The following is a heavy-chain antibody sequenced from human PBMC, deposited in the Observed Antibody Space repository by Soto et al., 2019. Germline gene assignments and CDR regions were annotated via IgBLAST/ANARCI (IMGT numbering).Heavy chain of an antibody. V-gene: IGHV1-8*01. J-gene: IGHJ3*02. Sequence: GASVKVSCKASGYTFTSYDINWVRQTTGQGLEWMGWMNPNSGNTGYAQKFQGRVTMTRSTSISTAYMELSSLTSEDTGVYYCARGLKDGRSSQNDAFDIWGQGTVVTVSS. D-gene: IGHD2-15*01. CDR2: MNPNSGNT. CDR1: GYTFTSYD. CDR3: ARGLKDGRSSQNDAFDI.